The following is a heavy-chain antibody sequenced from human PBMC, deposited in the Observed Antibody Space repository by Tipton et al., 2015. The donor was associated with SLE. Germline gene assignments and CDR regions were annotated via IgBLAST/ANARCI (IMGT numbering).Heavy chain of an antibody. CDR1: GYSISSGYY. CDR3: ARGMLTWRGAIVGVDV. Sequence: TLSLTCTVSGYSISSGYYWGWIRQPPGKGLEWIGIIYHSGSPYYNPSLKSRVTISVDTSKNQLSLKLTSVTAADTAVYYCARGMLTWRGAIVGVDVWGQGTTVNVSS. D-gene: IGHD2-8*01. J-gene: IGHJ6*02. V-gene: IGHV4-38-2*02. CDR2: IYHSGSP.